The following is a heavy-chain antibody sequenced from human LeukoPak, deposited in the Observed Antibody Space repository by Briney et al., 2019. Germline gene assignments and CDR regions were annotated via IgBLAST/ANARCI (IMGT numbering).Heavy chain of an antibody. CDR2: IYHSGST. Sequence: PSQTLSLTCTVSGGSISSGYYWGWIRQPPGKGLEWIGSIYHSGSTYYNPSLKSRVTISVDTSKNQFSLKLSSVTAADTAVYYCARGLTTVTTSPNWYFDLWGRGTLVTVSS. J-gene: IGHJ2*01. CDR3: ARGLTTVTTSPNWYFDL. D-gene: IGHD4-17*01. CDR1: GGSISSGYY. V-gene: IGHV4-38-2*02.